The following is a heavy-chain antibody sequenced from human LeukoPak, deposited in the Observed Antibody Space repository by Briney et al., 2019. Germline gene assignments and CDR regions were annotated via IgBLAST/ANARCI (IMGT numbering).Heavy chain of an antibody. CDR2: IKEDGSEQ. Sequence: GGSLRLSCAVSGFTFRTYWMSWVRQAPGKGLEWVANIKEDGSEQYYVNSLKGRFTISRDNVKNSLYLQMNSLRVEDSAVYYCARDSFEADIDYWGQGTLVTVSS. D-gene: IGHD3-10*01. J-gene: IGHJ4*02. V-gene: IGHV3-7*01. CDR3: ARDSFEADIDY. CDR1: GFTFRTYW.